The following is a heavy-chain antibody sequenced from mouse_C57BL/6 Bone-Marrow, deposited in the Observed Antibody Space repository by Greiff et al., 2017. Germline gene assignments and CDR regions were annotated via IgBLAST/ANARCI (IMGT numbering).Heavy chain of an antibody. D-gene: IGHD1-1*01. V-gene: IGHV1-55*01. J-gene: IGHJ3*01. Sequence: QVQLQQPRAELVKPGASVKMSCKASGYTFTSYWITWVKQRPGQGLEWIGDIYPGSGSTNYNEKFKSKATLTVDTSSSTAYMQLSSLTSEDSAVYYCARWDYYGSSWAYWGQGTLVTVSA. CDR2: IYPGSGST. CDR1: GYTFTSYW. CDR3: ARWDYYGSSWAY.